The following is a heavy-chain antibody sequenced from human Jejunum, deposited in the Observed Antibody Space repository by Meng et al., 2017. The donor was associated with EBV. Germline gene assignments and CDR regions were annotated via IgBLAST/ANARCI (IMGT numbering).Heavy chain of an antibody. CDR2: INHGGGA. D-gene: IGHD3-10*01. J-gene: IGHJ5*02. V-gene: IGHV4-34*01. CDR3: ARLGGYASGTYYPIDP. Sequence: QGTLQQWGAGLLKPSETLSLTCAVYGGSFSDYYWTWIRQPPGKGLEWIGEINHGGGAIYNPSLKSRVTISVDTSKNQFSLKLSSVTAADTAVYYCARLGGYASGTYYPIDPWGQGTLVTVSS. CDR1: GGSFSDYY.